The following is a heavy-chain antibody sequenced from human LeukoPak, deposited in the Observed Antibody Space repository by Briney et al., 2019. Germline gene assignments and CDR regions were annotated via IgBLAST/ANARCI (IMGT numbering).Heavy chain of an antibody. Sequence: SETLSLTCAVYGGSFSGYYWSWIRQPPGKGLEWIGEINHSGGTNYNPSLKSRVTISVDTSKNQFSLKLSSVTAADTDVYYCARPSGKYYDILTGYYAFDIWGQGTMVTVSS. J-gene: IGHJ3*02. V-gene: IGHV4-34*01. D-gene: IGHD3-9*01. CDR2: INHSGGT. CDR3: ARPSGKYYDILTGYYAFDI. CDR1: GGSFSGYY.